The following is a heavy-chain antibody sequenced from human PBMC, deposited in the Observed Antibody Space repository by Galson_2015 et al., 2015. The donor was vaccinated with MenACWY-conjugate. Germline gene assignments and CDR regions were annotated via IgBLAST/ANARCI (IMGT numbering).Heavy chain of an antibody. Sequence: QSGAEVKKPGESLQISCKGSGYGFPSYWIGWVRQMPGKGLEWMGIIYPGDSDTRYSPSFQGQVTISADKSISTAYLQWSSLKASDTAMYYCARQPYLGYYYDSSGHPDWGQGTLVTVSS. V-gene: IGHV5-51*01. J-gene: IGHJ4*02. CDR2: IYPGDSDT. CDR1: GYGFPSYW. D-gene: IGHD3-22*01. CDR3: ARQPYLGYYYDSSGHPD.